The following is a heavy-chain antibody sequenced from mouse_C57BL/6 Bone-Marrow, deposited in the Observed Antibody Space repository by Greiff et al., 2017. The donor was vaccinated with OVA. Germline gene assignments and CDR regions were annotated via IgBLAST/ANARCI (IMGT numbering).Heavy chain of an antibody. J-gene: IGHJ2*01. CDR2: IYPGDGDT. V-gene: IGHV1-82*01. D-gene: IGHD2-12*01. CDR3: ARSLLRRGYYFDY. Sequence: QVQLQQSGPELVKPGASVKISCKASGYAFSSSWMNWVKQRPGKGLEWIGRIYPGDGDTNYNGKFKGKATLTADKSSSTAYMQLSSLTSEDSAVYSCARSLLRRGYYFDYWGTGTTLTASS. CDR1: GYAFSSSW.